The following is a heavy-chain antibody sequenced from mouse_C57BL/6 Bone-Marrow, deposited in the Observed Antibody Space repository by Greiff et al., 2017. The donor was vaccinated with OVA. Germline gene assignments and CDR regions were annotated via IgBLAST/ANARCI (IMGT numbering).Heavy chain of an antibody. CDR1: GYTFPGYW. CDR2: IFPGSGST. CDR3: ARSGALRPFAY. J-gene: IGHJ3*01. V-gene: IGHV1-9*01. D-gene: IGHD3-2*02. Sequence: QFPLQPSGAALMQPGASVQLSCKASGYTFPGYWLEWVKQRPGHGLEWIGEIFPGSGSTNYNEKFKGKATFTADTSSNTAYMQLSSLTTEDAASDYCARSGALRPFAYWGQGTLVTVSA.